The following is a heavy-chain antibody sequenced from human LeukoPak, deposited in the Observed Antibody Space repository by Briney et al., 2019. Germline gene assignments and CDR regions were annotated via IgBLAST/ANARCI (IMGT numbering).Heavy chain of an antibody. CDR2: INPSGGST. D-gene: IGHD5-24*01. J-gene: IGHJ6*03. CDR1: GYTFTSYF. V-gene: IGHV1-46*01. CDR3: AREAKEMATIKGRYYYYYMDV. Sequence: ASVKVSCKSYGYTFTSYFMHWVRQAPGQGLEWMGIINPSGGSTNYAQKFQGRVTMTRDTSTSTVYMELSRLRSEDTAVYYCAREAKEMATIKGRYYYYYMDVWGKGTTVTVSS.